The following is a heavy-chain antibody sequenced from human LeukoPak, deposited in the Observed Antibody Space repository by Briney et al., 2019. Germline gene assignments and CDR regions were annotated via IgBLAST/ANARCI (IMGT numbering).Heavy chain of an antibody. Sequence: PSQTQSLTCTVSGGSISSGSYYWSWIRQPAGKGLEYIGRIYTSGSTSYNPSLKSRVTISVDTSKNQFSLKLSSVTAADTAVYYCARGGYSGYDFGWFDPWGQGTLVTVSS. D-gene: IGHD5-12*01. V-gene: IGHV4-61*02. CDR1: GGSISSGSYY. J-gene: IGHJ5*02. CDR3: ARGGYSGYDFGWFDP. CDR2: IYTSGST.